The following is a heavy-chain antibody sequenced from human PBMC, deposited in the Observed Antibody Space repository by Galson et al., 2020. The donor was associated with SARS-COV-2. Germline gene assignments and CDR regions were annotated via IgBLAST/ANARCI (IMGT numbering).Heavy chain of an antibody. Sequence: SETLSLTCTVSGGSISSYYWSWIRQPAGKGLEWIGRIYTSGSTNYNPSLKSRVTMSVDTSKNQFSLKLSSVTAADTAVYYCARASCSSWSPVGCYYFDYWGQGTLVTVSS. CDR2: IYTSGST. V-gene: IGHV4-4*07. CDR1: GGSISSYY. D-gene: IGHD6-13*01. CDR3: ARASCSSWSPVGCYYFDY. J-gene: IGHJ4*02.